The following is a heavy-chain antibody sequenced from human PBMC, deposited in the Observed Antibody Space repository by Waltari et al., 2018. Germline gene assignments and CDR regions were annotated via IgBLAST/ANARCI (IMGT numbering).Heavy chain of an antibody. CDR3: ARYGEYDDAFDI. CDR2: INHSGST. J-gene: IGHJ3*02. D-gene: IGHD4-17*01. Sequence: QVQLQQWGAGLLKPSETLSLTCAVYGGSLSGTYWSWTRQPPGKGLEWIGEINHSGSTNYNPSLKSRVTISVDTSKNQFSLKLSSVTAADTAVYYCARYGEYDDAFDIWGQGTMVTVSS. V-gene: IGHV4-34*01. CDR1: GGSLSGTY.